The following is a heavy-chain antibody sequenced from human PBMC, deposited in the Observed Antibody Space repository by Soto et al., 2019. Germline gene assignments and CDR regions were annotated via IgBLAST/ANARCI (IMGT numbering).Heavy chain of an antibody. CDR2: IYYSGST. D-gene: IGHD1-26*01. V-gene: IGHV4-31*03. CDR3: ARVVGATGCCGNWFDP. CDR1: GGSISSGGYY. Sequence: QVQLQESGPGLVKPSQTLSLTCTVSGGSISSGGYYWSWIRQHPGKGLEWIGYIYYSGSTYYDPSLKSRVTISVDTSKNQFSLKLSSVTAADTAVYYCARVVGATGCCGNWFDPWGQGTLVTVSS. J-gene: IGHJ5*02.